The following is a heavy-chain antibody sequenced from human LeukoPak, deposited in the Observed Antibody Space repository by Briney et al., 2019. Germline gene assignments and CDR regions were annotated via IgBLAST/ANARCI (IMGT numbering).Heavy chain of an antibody. CDR2: IYYSGST. CDR3: ARYGSGVGATNWFDP. Sequence: SETLSLTCTVSGGSISSSSYYWGWIRQPPGKGLEWIGSIYYSGSTYYNPSLKSRVTISVDTSKNQFSLKLSSVTAADTAVYYCARYGSGVGATNWFDPWGQGTLVTVSS. CDR1: GGSISSSSYY. V-gene: IGHV4-39*07. D-gene: IGHD1-26*01. J-gene: IGHJ5*02.